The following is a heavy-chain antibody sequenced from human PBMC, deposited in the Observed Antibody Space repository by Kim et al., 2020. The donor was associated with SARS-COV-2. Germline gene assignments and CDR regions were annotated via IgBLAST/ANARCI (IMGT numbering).Heavy chain of an antibody. J-gene: IGHJ6*02. D-gene: IGHD2-8*01. CDR3: ARPMVPYYYYYGMDV. Sequence: PSFQGHVTISADKSISTSYLQWSSLKASDTAMYYCARPMVPYYYYYGMDVWGQGTTVTVSS. V-gene: IGHV5-10-1*01.